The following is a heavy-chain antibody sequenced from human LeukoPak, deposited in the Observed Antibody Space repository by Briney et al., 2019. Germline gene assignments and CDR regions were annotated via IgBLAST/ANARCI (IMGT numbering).Heavy chain of an antibody. CDR3: ARDLGGGYEFDY. CDR2: IGTAGDT. Sequence: GGSLRLSCAASGFTFSSYDMHWVRQATGKGLEWVSAIGTAGDTYYPGSVKGRFTISRENAKNSLYLQMNSLRAEDTAVYYRARDLGGGYEFDYWGQGTLVTVSS. J-gene: IGHJ4*02. D-gene: IGHD5-12*01. CDR1: GFTFSSYD. V-gene: IGHV3-13*01.